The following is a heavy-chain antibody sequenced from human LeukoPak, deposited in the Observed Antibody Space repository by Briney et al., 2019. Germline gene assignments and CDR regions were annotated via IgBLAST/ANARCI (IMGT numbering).Heavy chain of an antibody. D-gene: IGHD4-17*01. CDR3: ASRVTTFLS. CDR1: GFDLSPYT. Sequence: GGSLRLSCSASGFDLSPYTMNWVRQAPGKGLEWVASISSTSTYMYYGDSLKGRFTISRDNAKNTLYLELDSLRAEDPATYYCASRVTTFLSWGQGTLVIVSS. V-gene: IGHV3-21*01. J-gene: IGHJ4*02. CDR2: ISSTSTYM.